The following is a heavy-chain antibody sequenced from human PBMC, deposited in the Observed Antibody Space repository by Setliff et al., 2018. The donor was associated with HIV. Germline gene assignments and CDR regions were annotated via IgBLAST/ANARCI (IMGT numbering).Heavy chain of an antibody. CDR2: ISDFKGNT. D-gene: IGHD1-26*01. CDR3: ARSLPQRSYFDY. J-gene: IGHJ4*02. CDR1: GYTFISYG. V-gene: IGHV1-18*01. Sequence: ASVKVSCKASGYTFISYGISWVRQAPGQGLEWMGWISDFKGNTIYAQKLQGRLTMTTDTSTSTAYMELRSLRSDDTAVYYCARSLPQRSYFDYWGQGTLVTVSS.